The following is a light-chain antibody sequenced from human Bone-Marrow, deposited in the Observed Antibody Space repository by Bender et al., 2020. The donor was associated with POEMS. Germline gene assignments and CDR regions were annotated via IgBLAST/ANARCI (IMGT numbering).Light chain of an antibody. CDR1: ALPRQY. Sequence: SYELTQPSSVSVSPGQTASITCSGDALPRQYAYWYQQRPGQAPVMVIYKDTERPPGIPERFSGSSSGTIVTLTISGVQAEDEADYYCQTADTSGTFWVFGGGTKLTVL. J-gene: IGLJ3*02. V-gene: IGLV3-25*03. CDR2: KDT. CDR3: QTADTSGTFWV.